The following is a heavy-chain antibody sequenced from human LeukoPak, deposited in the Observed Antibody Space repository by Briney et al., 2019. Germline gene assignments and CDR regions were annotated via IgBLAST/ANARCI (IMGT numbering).Heavy chain of an antibody. CDR2: INHSGST. Sequence: PSETLSLTCAVYGGSFSGYYWSWIRQPPGKGLEWIGEINHSGSTNYNPSLKSRVTISVDTSKNQFSLKLSSVTAADTAVYYCARDPPGSGWYRGRGAFDIWGQGTMVTVSS. J-gene: IGHJ3*02. V-gene: IGHV4-34*01. D-gene: IGHD6-19*01. CDR3: ARDPPGSGWYRGRGAFDI. CDR1: GGSFSGYY.